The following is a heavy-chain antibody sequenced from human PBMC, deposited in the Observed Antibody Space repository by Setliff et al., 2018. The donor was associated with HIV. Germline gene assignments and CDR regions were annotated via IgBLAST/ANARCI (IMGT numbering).Heavy chain of an antibody. V-gene: IGHV4-31*03. CDR3: ARGTTSITFDY. CDR2: ISYSGST. Sequence: SETLSLTCNVSGSSFSSGIYYWTWVRQQPGKGLEWIGYISYSGSTYYNPSLKSRLTMSIDTSKSHFSLNLNSVTAADTAVYYCARGTTSITFDYWSQGTLVTVSS. CDR1: GSSFSSGIYY. J-gene: IGHJ4*02. D-gene: IGHD1-1*01.